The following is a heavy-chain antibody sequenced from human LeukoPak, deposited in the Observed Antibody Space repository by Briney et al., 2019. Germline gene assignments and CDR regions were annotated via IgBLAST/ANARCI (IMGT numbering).Heavy chain of an antibody. CDR2: IIPILGIA. D-gene: IGHD3-10*01. J-gene: IGHJ3*02. Sequence: SVKVSCKASGGTFSSYAISWVRQAPGQGLEWMGRIIPILGIANYAQKFQGRVTITADKSTSTAYMELSSLRSEDTAVYYCARGYGSENLGAFDIWGQGTMVTVSS. CDR3: ARGYGSENLGAFDI. V-gene: IGHV1-69*04. CDR1: GGTFSSYA.